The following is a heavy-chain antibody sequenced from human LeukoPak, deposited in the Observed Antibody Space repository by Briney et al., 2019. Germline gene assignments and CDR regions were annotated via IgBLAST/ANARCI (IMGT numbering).Heavy chain of an antibody. CDR1: GFTFGTYT. CDR2: ISSRSSSI. D-gene: IGHD6-13*01. V-gene: IGHV3-21*01. CDR3: ARGHSEGYFDWFDP. J-gene: IGHJ5*02. Sequence: PGGSLRLSCAASGFTFGTYTMNWVRQAPGKGLEWVSSISSRSSSIYYADSVKGRFTISRDNAKNSLYLQMNSLRAEDTAVYYCARGHSEGYFDWFDPWGQGTLVTVSS.